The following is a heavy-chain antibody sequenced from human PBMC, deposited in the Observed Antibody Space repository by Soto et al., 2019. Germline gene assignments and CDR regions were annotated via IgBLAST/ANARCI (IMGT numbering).Heavy chain of an antibody. V-gene: IGHV3-13*04. CDR1: GFTFSSYD. CDR2: IGTAGDT. D-gene: IGHD3-10*01. CDR3: ARGEYGSGSLLH. Sequence: EVQLVESGGGLVQPGGPLRLSCAASGFTFSSYDMHWVRQATGKGLEWVSAIGTAGDTYYPGSVKGRFTISRENAKNSLYLQMNSLRAGDTAVYYCARGEYGSGSLLHWGQGTLVTVSS. J-gene: IGHJ4*02.